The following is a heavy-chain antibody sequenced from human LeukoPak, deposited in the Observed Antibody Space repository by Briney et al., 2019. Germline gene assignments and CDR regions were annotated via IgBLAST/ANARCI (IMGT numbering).Heavy chain of an antibody. V-gene: IGHV3-20*04. CDR3: ARVRGRYYYYYYMDV. Sequence: GGSLRLSCAASGFTFDDYGMSWVRQAPGKGLEWVSGINWNGVSTGYADSVKGRFTISRDNAKNSLYLQMNSLRAEDTALYYCARVRGRYYYYYYMDVWGKGTTVTVSS. J-gene: IGHJ6*03. CDR1: GFTFDDYG. D-gene: IGHD1-26*01. CDR2: INWNGVST.